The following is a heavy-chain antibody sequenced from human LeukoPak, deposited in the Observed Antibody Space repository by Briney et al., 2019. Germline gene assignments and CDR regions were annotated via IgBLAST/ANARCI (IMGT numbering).Heavy chain of an antibody. V-gene: IGHV3-49*04. Sequence: GGSLRLSCTASGSTFGDYAMSWVRQAPGKGLEWVGFIRSKAYGGTTEYAASVKGRFTISRDDSKSIAYLQMNSLKTEDTAVYYCTRVHLGKTRYFDYWGQGTLVTVSS. J-gene: IGHJ4*02. CDR2: IRSKAYGGTT. CDR1: GSTFGDYA. D-gene: IGHD7-27*01. CDR3: TRVHLGKTRYFDY.